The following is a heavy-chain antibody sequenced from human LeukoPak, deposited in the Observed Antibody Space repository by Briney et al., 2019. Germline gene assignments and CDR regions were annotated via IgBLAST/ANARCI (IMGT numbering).Heavy chain of an antibody. CDR3: AKTLLLYYYGSGSYQSPFDYYGMDV. J-gene: IGHJ6*02. D-gene: IGHD3-10*01. CDR2: INAGNGNT. Sequence: ASVKVSCKASGYTFTSYAMHWVRQAPGQRLEWMGWINAGNGNTKYSQKFQGRVTITRDTSASTAYMELSSLRSEDTAVYYCAKTLLLYYYGSGSYQSPFDYYGMDVWGQGTTVTVSS. V-gene: IGHV1-3*01. CDR1: GYTFTSYA.